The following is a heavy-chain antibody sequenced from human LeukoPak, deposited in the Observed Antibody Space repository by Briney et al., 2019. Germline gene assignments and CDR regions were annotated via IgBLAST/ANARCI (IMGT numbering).Heavy chain of an antibody. D-gene: IGHD3-9*01. J-gene: IGHJ4*02. CDR3: ARGYYDLLTGHVVTYYFDY. CDR2: INAGNGNT. Sequence: ASVKVSCKASGYTFTSYAMHWVRQAPGQRLEWMEWINAGNGNTKYSQKFQGRVTLTRDTSASTVYMELRSLRSEDTAVYYCARGYYDLLTGHVVTYYFDYWGQGTLVTVSS. CDR1: GYTFTSYA. V-gene: IGHV1-3*01.